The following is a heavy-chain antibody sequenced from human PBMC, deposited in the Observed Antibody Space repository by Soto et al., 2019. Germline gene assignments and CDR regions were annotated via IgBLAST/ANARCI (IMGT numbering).Heavy chain of an antibody. Sequence: EVQLVQSGAEVKKPGESLMVSCKASGYDFNIYWIGWVRQLPGKGLEWMGVVYPDDSDTIDSPSFQGLVTISVDKSISTAYLQWSSLKASDTAMYYCARRVHSNSPGGGLAVWGQGTTVIVSS. D-gene: IGHD2-2*01. J-gene: IGHJ6*02. V-gene: IGHV5-51*03. CDR3: ARRVHSNSPGGGLAV. CDR1: GYDFNIYW. CDR2: VYPDDSDT.